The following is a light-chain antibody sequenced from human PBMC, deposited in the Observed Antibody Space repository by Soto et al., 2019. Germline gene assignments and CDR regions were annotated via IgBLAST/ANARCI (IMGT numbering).Light chain of an antibody. V-gene: IGKV3-20*01. J-gene: IGKJ5*01. CDR3: QHYGRSPST. CDR1: QSVNSR. CDR2: GAS. Sequence: EIVLTQSPGTLSLSPGERATLSCRASQSVNSRLAWYQHKPGQAPRLLISGASSRATGIPDRFSGSGSATDFTLTISRLEPEDFALYYCQHYGRSPSTFGQGTRLE.